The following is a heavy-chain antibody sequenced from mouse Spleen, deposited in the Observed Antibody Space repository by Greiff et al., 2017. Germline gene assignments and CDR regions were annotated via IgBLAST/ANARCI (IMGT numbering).Heavy chain of an antibody. Sequence: QVQMKQPGAELVMPGASVKLSCKASGYTFTSYWMHWVKQRPGQGLEWIGEIDPSDSYTNYNQKFKGKATLTVDKSSSTAYMQLSSLTSEDSAVYYCARGYYGNDYWGQGTTLTVSS. CDR3: ARGYYGNDY. CDR2: IDPSDSYT. J-gene: IGHJ2*01. V-gene: IGHV1-69*01. CDR1: GYTFTSYW. D-gene: IGHD2-1*01.